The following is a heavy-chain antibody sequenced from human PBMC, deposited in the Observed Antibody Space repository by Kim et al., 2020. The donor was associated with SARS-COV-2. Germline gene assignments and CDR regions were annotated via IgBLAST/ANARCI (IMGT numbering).Heavy chain of an antibody. V-gene: IGHV3-66*01. J-gene: IGHJ4*02. CDR2: IYSGGTT. CDR3: AREPYSSTWHDY. Sequence: GGSLRLSCAVSGITVTTNYMNWVRQAPGKGLEWVSTIYSGGTTYYADSVKGRFTISRDTAKNTLYLQMNSLRDEDTAVYYCAREPYSSTWHDYWGPGTLDTVPS. D-gene: IGHD6-13*01. CDR1: GITVTTNY.